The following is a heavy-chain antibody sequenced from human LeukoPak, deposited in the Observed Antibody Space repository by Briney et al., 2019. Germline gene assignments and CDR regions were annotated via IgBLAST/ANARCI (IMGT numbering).Heavy chain of an antibody. CDR3: ARLPGIVATIERYFDY. CDR1: GYSFNSYW. Sequence: PGESLKISCKGSGYSFNSYWMGWVRQMPGKGLEWVGIIFPGDSDTRYSPSFQGEVTISADKSISTAYLQWSSLKASDTAMYYCARLPGIVATIERYFDYWGQGTLVTVSS. V-gene: IGHV5-51*01. D-gene: IGHD5-12*01. J-gene: IGHJ4*02. CDR2: IFPGDSDT.